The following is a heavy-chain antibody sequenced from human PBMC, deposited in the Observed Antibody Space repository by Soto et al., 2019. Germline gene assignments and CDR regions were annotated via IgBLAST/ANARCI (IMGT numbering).Heavy chain of an antibody. CDR1: GFSFSSYS. V-gene: IGHV3-21*01. D-gene: IGHD3-10*01. CDR2: ISSSSSYT. CDR3: ARDRSGSYPPGDGMDV. Sequence: PGGALRLSCAASGFSFSSYSMNWVRQAPGKGLEWVSSISSSSSYTYYGDSVKGRFTISRDNAKNSLYLQVNNLRAEDTAVYYCARDRSGSYPPGDGMDVWGQGTTVTVSS. J-gene: IGHJ6*02.